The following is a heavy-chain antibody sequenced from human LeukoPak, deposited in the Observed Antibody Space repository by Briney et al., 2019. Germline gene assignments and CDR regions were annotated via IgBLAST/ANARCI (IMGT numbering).Heavy chain of an antibody. Sequence: SETLSLTCTVSGGSVSSGSYYWTWIRQPPGKGLEWIGYIYHSGSTKYNPSLKSRVTISVDTSKNQFSLKLSSVTAADTAVYYCARDQGGSYLPLGIDYWGQEPWSASPQ. CDR2: IYHSGST. D-gene: IGHD1-26*01. V-gene: IGHV4-61*01. J-gene: IGHJ4*01. CDR3: ARDQGGSYLPLGIDY. CDR1: GGSVSSGSYY.